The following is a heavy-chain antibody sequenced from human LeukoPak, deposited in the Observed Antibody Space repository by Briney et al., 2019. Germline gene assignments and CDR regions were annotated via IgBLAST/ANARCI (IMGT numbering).Heavy chain of an antibody. D-gene: IGHD3-3*01. CDR2: ISYDGSNK. V-gene: IGHV3-30*03. Sequence: GGSLRLSCAASGFTFSSYTMHWVRQAPGKGLEWVAVISYDGSNKYYADSVKGRFTISRDNSKNTLFLQMSSLRPGDTALYYCASSIFGVVLGTKLDYWGQGTLVTVSS. CDR1: GFTFSSYT. J-gene: IGHJ4*02. CDR3: ASSIFGVVLGTKLDY.